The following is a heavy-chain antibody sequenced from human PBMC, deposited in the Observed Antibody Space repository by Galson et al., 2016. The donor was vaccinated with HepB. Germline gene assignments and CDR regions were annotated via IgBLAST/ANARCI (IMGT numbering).Heavy chain of an antibody. D-gene: IGHD3-10*01. CDR2: IYYSGST. V-gene: IGHV4-30-4*01. CDR3: ARDRYYYTSGRGKTLDY. Sequence: LTCTVSGGSIRSGDYYWSWIRQPPGKGLEWIGFIYYSGSTYYNPSLKSRVIISVDTSKNQFSLNLSSVTAADTAVYYCARDRYYYTSGRGKTLDYWGRGTLVTVSS. CDR1: GGSIRSGDYY. J-gene: IGHJ4*02.